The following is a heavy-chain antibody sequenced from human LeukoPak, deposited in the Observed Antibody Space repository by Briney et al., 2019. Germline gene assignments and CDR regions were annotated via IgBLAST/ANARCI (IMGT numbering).Heavy chain of an antibody. CDR2: ISSSSGHI. CDR3: ARVVPIVMTFDY. J-gene: IGHJ4*02. Sequence: GGSLRRSCAASGFTFSSYSMNWVRQAPGKGLEWVSSISSSSGHIYDADSVKGRFTISRDNAKNSLYLQMNSLRDEDTAVYYCARVVPIVMTFDYWGQGTLVTVSS. V-gene: IGHV3-21*01. CDR1: GFTFSSYS. D-gene: IGHD2-2*01.